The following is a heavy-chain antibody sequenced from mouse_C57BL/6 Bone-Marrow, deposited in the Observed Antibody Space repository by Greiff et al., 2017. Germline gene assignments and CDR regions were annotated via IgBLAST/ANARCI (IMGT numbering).Heavy chain of an antibody. D-gene: IGHD2-3*01. CDR3: ARGRDGYSYLYFDV. CDR1: GYTFTSYW. V-gene: IGHV1-50*01. J-gene: IGHJ1*03. Sequence: QVQLQQPGAELVKPGASVKLSCKASGYTFTSYWMQWVKQRPGQGLEWIGEIDPSDSYTNYNQKFKGKATLTVDPSSSPAYMQLSSLTSEDSAVYYCARGRDGYSYLYFDVWGTGTTVTVSS. CDR2: IDPSDSYT.